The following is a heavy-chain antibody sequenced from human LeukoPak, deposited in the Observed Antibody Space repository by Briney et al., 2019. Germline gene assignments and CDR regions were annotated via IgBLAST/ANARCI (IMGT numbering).Heavy chain of an antibody. CDR3: AKGAYSSGWRYYFDY. Sequence: GGSLRLSCAASGFSLNNAWMTWVRQAPGKGLEWVSAISGSGGSTYYADSVKGRFTISRDNSKNTLYLQMNSLRAEDTAVYYCAKGAYSSGWRYYFDYWGQGTLVTVSS. CDR1: GFSLNNAW. V-gene: IGHV3-23*01. CDR2: ISGSGGST. J-gene: IGHJ4*02. D-gene: IGHD6-19*01.